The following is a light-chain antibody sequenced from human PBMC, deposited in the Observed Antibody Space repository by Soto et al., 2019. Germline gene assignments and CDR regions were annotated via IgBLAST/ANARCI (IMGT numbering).Light chain of an antibody. CDR1: SSDDGGYNL. Sequence: QSVLTQPASVSGSPGQSITISCTGTSSDDGGYNLVSWYQQYPGKAPKLMIFEDDERPSGVSNRFSGSKSGNTASLTISGLQAEDEADYYCYSYAGRSTSVFGGGTKLTVL. CDR2: EDD. V-gene: IGLV2-23*01. J-gene: IGLJ2*01. CDR3: YSYAGRSTSV.